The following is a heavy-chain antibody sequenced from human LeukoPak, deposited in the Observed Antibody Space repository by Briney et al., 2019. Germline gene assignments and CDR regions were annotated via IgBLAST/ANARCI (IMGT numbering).Heavy chain of an antibody. Sequence: GGSLRLSCAASGFSFSSAWMSWVRQAPGKGLEWVGHIESNTDGGTTDYAAPVKGRFTISRDDSKTTLYLQMNSLKTEDTAVYYCTTGGIAVTLYWGQGTLVTVSS. CDR2: IESNTDGGTT. D-gene: IGHD6-19*01. CDR1: GFSFSSAW. J-gene: IGHJ4*02. CDR3: TTGGIAVTLY. V-gene: IGHV3-15*04.